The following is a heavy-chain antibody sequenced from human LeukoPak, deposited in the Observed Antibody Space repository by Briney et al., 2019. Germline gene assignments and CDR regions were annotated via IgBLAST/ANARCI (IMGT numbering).Heavy chain of an antibody. CDR1: GGSISSSNYY. Sequence: SETLSLTCTVSGGSISSSNYYWGWIRQPPGKGLEWNGSIYYSGNTYYYPSLKSRVTISVNTSKNQFTLKLSSVTAADTDVDYCARPTKGGYSDGSSYYYFDYWGQGTLVTVSS. D-gene: IGHD3-22*01. J-gene: IGHJ4*02. CDR2: IYYSGNT. V-gene: IGHV4-39*01. CDR3: ARPTKGGYSDGSSYYYFDY.